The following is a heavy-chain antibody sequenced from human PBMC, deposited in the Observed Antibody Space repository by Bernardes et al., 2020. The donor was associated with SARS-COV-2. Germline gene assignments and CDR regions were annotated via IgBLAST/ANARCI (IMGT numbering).Heavy chain of an antibody. D-gene: IGHD2-15*01. Sequence: ASVKVSCKASGYTFTGYYMHWVRQAPGQGLEWMGWINPNSGGTNYAQKFQGWVTMTRDTSISTAYMELSRLRSDDTAVYYCARLPYCSGGSCYGDDAFDIWGQGTMVTVSS. CDR3: ARLPYCSGGSCYGDDAFDI. CDR2: INPNSGGT. J-gene: IGHJ3*02. CDR1: GYTFTGYY. V-gene: IGHV1-2*04.